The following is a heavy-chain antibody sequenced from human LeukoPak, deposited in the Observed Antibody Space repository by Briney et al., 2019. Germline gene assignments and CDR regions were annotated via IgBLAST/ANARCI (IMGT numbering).Heavy chain of an antibody. J-gene: IGHJ4*02. Sequence: PGGSLRLSCAASGFTFSSYAMSWVRQAPGKGLEWVSAISGSGGSTYYADSVKGRFTISRDNSKNTLYLQMNSLRAEDTAVYYCALLSTSSPRYFDYWGQGTLVTVSS. CDR3: ALLSTSSPRYFDY. CDR1: GFTFSSYA. CDR2: ISGSGGST. V-gene: IGHV3-23*01. D-gene: IGHD5/OR15-5a*01.